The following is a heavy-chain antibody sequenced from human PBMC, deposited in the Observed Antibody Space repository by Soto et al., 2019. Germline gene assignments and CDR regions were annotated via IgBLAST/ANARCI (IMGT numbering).Heavy chain of an antibody. J-gene: IGHJ3*02. CDR2: ITPVSETA. CDR3: ARGRLTATKSGARGAVEI. CDR1: GGTLDSQG. Sequence: QVQLVQSGAEVQKPGSSVKVSCKASGGTLDSQGISWFRQAPGQGLEWMGRITPVSETANYAQRFQGRVTITADKSTSTAYMELSGLKSDDTAVYYCARGRLTATKSGARGAVEIWGQGTMIIVSS. D-gene: IGHD1-26*01. V-gene: IGHV1-69*06.